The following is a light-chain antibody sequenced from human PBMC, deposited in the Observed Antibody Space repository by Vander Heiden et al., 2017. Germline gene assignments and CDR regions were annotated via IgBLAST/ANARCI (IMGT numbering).Light chain of an antibody. Sequence: DVVLTQTPLSLSVTPGQPASISCKSSQSLLDSDGTTYLFWYLQKPGQPPQLLIHEASNRFSGVPDRFTGSGSGTDFTLEINRVEAEDVGVYYCMQGIQLPWTFGQGTKVEIK. CDR2: EAS. V-gene: IGKV2D-29*01. J-gene: IGKJ1*01. CDR1: QSLLDSDGTTY. CDR3: MQGIQLPWT.